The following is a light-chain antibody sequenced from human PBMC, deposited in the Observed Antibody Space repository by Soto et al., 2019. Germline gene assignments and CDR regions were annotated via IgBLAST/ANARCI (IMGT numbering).Light chain of an antibody. CDR2: DVS. CDR1: SSDVGGYNY. V-gene: IGLV2-14*03. Sequence: QSVLTQPASVSGSPGQSITISCTGTSSDVGGYNYVSWYQQHPGKAPKLMIYDVSNRPSGVFNRFSGSKSGNTASLTISVLQAEDEADYCCSSYTSSSLHVFGTGTKVTVL. CDR3: SSYTSSSLHV. J-gene: IGLJ1*01.